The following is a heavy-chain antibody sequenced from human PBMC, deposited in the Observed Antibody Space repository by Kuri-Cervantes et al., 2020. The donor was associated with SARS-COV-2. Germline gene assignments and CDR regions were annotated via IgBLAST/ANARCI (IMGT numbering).Heavy chain of an antibody. CDR1: GYTFTSYA. Sequence: ASVKVSCKASGYTFTSYAMHWVRQAPGQRLEWMGWINAGNGNTKYSQKFQGRVTITRDTSASTAYMELSSLRSEDTAVYYCAKAVTRWFYYYYYMDVWGKGTTVTVSS. V-gene: IGHV1-3*01. D-gene: IGHD4-17*01. CDR2: INAGNGNT. CDR3: AKAVTRWFYYYYYMDV. J-gene: IGHJ6*03.